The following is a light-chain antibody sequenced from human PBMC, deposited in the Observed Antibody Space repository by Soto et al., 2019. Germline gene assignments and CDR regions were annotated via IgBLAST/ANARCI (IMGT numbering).Light chain of an antibody. CDR2: GAS. V-gene: IGKV3-15*01. CDR3: QHYNNWPRT. Sequence: EIVMTQSAATLSVSPGERATLSCRASQSVSSNLAWYQQKPGQAPRLLIYGASTRATGIPARFSGSGSGTEFTLTIGRLQPEDFDGYYCQHYNNWPRTFGQGPKVEIK. J-gene: IGKJ1*01. CDR1: QSVSSN.